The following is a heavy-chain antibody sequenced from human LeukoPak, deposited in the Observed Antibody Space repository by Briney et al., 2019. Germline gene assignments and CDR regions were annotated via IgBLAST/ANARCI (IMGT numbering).Heavy chain of an antibody. J-gene: IGHJ3*02. V-gene: IGHV1-18*01. CDR1: GGTFSSYA. CDR3: ARDREYDYVWGSYRKKPDAFDI. D-gene: IGHD3-16*02. Sequence: GASVKVSCKASGGTFSSYAISWVRQAPGQGLEWMGWISAYNGNTNYAQKLQGRVTMTTDTSTSTAYMELRSLRSDDTAVYYCARDREYDYVWGSYRKKPDAFDIWGQGTMVTVSS. CDR2: ISAYNGNT.